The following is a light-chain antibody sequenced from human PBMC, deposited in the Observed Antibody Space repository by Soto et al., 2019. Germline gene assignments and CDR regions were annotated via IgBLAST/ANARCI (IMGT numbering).Light chain of an antibody. V-gene: IGLV2-14*01. CDR3: SSYTSSNSWV. CDR1: TSDVGGYDY. CDR2: EVS. J-gene: IGLJ3*02. Sequence: QSALTQPASVSGSPGQSITISCTGTTSDVGGYDYVSWYQQHPGKAPKLMIYEVSYRPSGVSNRFSGYKSGNTASLTISGLQAEDEADYYCSSYTSSNSWVFGGGTKLTVL.